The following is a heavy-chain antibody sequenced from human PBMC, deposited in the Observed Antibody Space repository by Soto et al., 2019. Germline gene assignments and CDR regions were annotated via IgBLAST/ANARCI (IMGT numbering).Heavy chain of an antibody. CDR1: GGTFSSNP. J-gene: IGHJ4*02. V-gene: IGHV1-69*06. CDR3: ASRQTSGYNRYFDS. D-gene: IGHD5-12*01. Sequence: SVKVSCKASGGTFSSNPSSWMRQAPGQGLEWMGGTIPTFGAGSYAQRFQGSLTITADKSTNTAYMELSSLRPEDTAVYYCASRQTSGYNRYFDSWGQGTPVTVSP. CDR2: TIPTFGAG.